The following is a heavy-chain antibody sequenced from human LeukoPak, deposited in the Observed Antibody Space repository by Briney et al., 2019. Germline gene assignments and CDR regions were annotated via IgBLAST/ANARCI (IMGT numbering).Heavy chain of an antibody. CDR2: IYTSGST. V-gene: IGHV4-61*02. J-gene: IGHJ4*02. Sequence: SETLSLTCTVSGGSISSGSYYWSWIRQPAGKGLEWIGRIYTSGSTNYNPSLKSRVTISVDTSKNQFSLKLSSVTAADTAVYYCARATPGHCSSTSCYRGGVDYWGQGTLVTVSS. D-gene: IGHD2-2*01. CDR3: ARATPGHCSSTSCYRGGVDY. CDR1: GGSISSGSYY.